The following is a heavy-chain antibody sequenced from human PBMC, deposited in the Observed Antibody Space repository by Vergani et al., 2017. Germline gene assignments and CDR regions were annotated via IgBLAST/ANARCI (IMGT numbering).Heavy chain of an antibody. V-gene: IGHV3-64*01. CDR3: ASEGTWSGYYTGYYYYGMDV. J-gene: IGHJ6*02. CDR1: GFTFSSYA. CDR2: ISSNGGST. D-gene: IGHD3-3*01. Sequence: EVQLVESGGGLVQPGGSLRLSCAASGFTFSSYAMHWVRQAPGKGLEYVSAISSNGGSTYYANSVKGRFTISRDNSKNTLYLQMGSLRAEDMAVYYCASEGTWSGYYTGYYYYGMDVWGQGTTVTVSS.